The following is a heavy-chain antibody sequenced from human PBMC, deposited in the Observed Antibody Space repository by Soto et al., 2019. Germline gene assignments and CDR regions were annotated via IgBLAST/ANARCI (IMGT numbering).Heavy chain of an antibody. D-gene: IGHD2-15*01. CDR2: INHSGST. CDR3: ARGIVVVVAATRVFDY. J-gene: IGHJ4*02. V-gene: IGHV4-34*01. Sequence: SETLSLTCAVYGGSFSGYYWSWIRQPPGKGLEWIGEINHSGSTNYNPSLKSRVTISVDTSKNQFSLKLSSVTAADTAVYYCARGIVVVVAATRVFDYWGQGTLVTVSS. CDR1: GGSFSGYY.